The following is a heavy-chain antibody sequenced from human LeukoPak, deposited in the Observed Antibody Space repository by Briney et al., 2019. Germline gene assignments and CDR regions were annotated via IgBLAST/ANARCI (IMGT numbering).Heavy chain of an antibody. CDR2: MSGSGASA. J-gene: IGHJ3*02. CDR1: GFSFSNHA. D-gene: IGHD4-23*01. CDR3: AKILGDYGSSSGALDI. Sequence: GGSLRLSCAASGFSFSNHAMTWVHQAPGKGLKWVSGMSGSGASAYYADSVKGRFTISRDISKNTLYLQMNSLRAEDTAIYYCAKILGDYGSSSGALDIWGPGTMVTVSS. V-gene: IGHV3-23*01.